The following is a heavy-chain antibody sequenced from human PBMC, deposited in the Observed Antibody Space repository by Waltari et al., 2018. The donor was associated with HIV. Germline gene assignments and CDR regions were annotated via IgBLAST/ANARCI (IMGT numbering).Heavy chain of an antibody. V-gene: IGHV4-59*01. J-gene: IGHJ6*02. CDR2: IYYSGST. D-gene: IGHD3-9*01. CDR3: ARVSYDILTGFYYYYGMDV. CDR1: GGSISSYY. Sequence: QVQLQETGPGLVKPSATLSLTCTVSGGSISSYYWSWIRPPPGTRLEWIGYIYYSGSTNYNPSLKSRVTISVDTSKNQFSLKLSSVTAADTAVYYCARVSYDILTGFYYYYGMDVWGQGTTVTVSS.